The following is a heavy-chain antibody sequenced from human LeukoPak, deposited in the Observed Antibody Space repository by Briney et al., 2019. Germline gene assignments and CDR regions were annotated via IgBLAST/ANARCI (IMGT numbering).Heavy chain of an antibody. J-gene: IGHJ5*02. V-gene: IGHV3-9*01. CDR3: AKDTGSRLRYRFDP. CDR2: ISWNSGSI. CDR1: GFTFDDYA. Sequence: PGRSLRLSCAASGFTFDDYAMHWVRHAPGKGLEWVSGISWNSGSIGYADSVKGRFTISRDNAKNSLYLQMNSLRAEDTALYYCAKDTGSRLRYRFDPWGQGTLVTVSS. D-gene: IGHD4-17*01.